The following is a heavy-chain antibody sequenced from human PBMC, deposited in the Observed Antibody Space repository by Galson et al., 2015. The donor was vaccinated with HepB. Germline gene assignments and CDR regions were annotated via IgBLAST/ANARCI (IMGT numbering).Heavy chain of an antibody. D-gene: IGHD7-27*01. CDR3: ARQTGDQGFDY. V-gene: IGHV4-59*01. Sequence: ETLSLTCTVSGGSISSYYWSWIRQPPGKGLEWIGYIYYGGSTNYNPSLKSRVTISVDTSKNQFSLKLSSVTAADTAVYYCARQTGDQGFDYWGQGTLVTVSS. CDR2: IYYGGST. CDR1: GGSISSYY. J-gene: IGHJ4*02.